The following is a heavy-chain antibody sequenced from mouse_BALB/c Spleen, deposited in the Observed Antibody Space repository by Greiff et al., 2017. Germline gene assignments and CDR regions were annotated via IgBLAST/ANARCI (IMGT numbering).Heavy chain of an antibody. D-gene: IGHD2-1*01. J-gene: IGHJ4*01. Sequence: VKLMESGPGLVAPSQSLSITCTVSGFSLTSYGVHWVRQPPGKGLEWLGVIWAGGSTNYNSALMSRLSISKDNSKSQVFLKMNSLQTDDTAMYYCAREGGNSYYAMDYWGQGTSVTVSS. CDR3: AREGGNSYYAMDY. CDR2: IWAGGST. V-gene: IGHV2-9*02. CDR1: GFSLTSYG.